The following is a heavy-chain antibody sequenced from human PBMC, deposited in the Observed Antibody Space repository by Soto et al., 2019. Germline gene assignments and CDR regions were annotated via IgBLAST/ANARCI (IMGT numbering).Heavy chain of an antibody. V-gene: IGHV4-31*03. CDR2: IYYSGST. Sequence: QVQLRESGPGLVKPSQTLSLTCTVSGGSISSGGYYWSWIRQHPGKGLEWIGYIYYSGSTYYNPSLKSRVTISVDTSKNQFSLKLSSVTAADTAVSYCARLPDDYGYDGSDYWGQGTLVTVSS. D-gene: IGHD4-17*01. CDR1: GGSISSGGYY. J-gene: IGHJ4*02. CDR3: ARLPDDYGYDGSDY.